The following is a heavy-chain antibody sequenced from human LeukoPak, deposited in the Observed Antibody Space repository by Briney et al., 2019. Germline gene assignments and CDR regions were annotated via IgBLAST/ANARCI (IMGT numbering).Heavy chain of an antibody. CDR2: SSGYSGNT. D-gene: IGHD4-17*01. Sequence: GASVKVSCKASVYTFINYGISWVRQSPGQGLEWMGWSSGYSGNTNYAQKLQGRVTVTTDTSTSTAYMELRSLRSDDTAVYYCARFTFRSTGDYVLFWDLWGQGTLVTVSS. CDR3: ARFTFRSTGDYVLFWDL. CDR1: VYTFINYG. J-gene: IGHJ5*02. V-gene: IGHV1-18*01.